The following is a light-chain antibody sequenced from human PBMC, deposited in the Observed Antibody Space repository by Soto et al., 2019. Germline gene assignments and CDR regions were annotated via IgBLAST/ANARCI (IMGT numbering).Light chain of an antibody. J-gene: IGKJ5*01. CDR3: HLYGSSPIT. CDR2: GAS. CDR1: QSVSSSY. Sequence: EIVLTQSPGTLSLSPGERATLSCRASQSVSSSYLAWYQQKPGQAPRLLIYGASSRATGIPDRFSGSGSGTDFTLTTSRLDPEDFAVYYCHLYGSSPITFGQGTRLEIK. V-gene: IGKV3-20*01.